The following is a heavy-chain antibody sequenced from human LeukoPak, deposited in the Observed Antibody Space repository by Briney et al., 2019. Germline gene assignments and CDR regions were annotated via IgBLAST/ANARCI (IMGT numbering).Heavy chain of an antibody. CDR1: GFTFSSYG. Sequence: GGSLRLSCAASGFTFSSYGMHWVRQAPGKGLEWVAVISYDGSNKYYADSVKGRFTISRDNSKNTLYLQMNSLRAEDTAVYYCARAYSSSWYSYYYYYMDVWGKGTTVTISS. J-gene: IGHJ6*03. CDR2: ISYDGSNK. CDR3: ARAYSSSWYSYYYYYMDV. D-gene: IGHD6-13*01. V-gene: IGHV3-30*03.